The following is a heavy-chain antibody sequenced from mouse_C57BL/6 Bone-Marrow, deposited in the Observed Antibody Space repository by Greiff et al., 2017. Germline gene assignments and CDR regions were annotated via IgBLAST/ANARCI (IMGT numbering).Heavy chain of an antibody. CDR3: ARVPSSYAMDY. D-gene: IGHD3-2*02. J-gene: IGHJ4*01. CDR1: GFTFSSYA. Sequence: EVKLVESGGGLVKPGGSLKLSCAASGFTFSSYAMSWVRQTPEKRLEWVATISDGGSYTYYPANVKGRFTISRDNAKNNLYLQMSHLKSEDTAMYYCARVPSSYAMDYWGQGTSVTVSS. V-gene: IGHV5-4*03. CDR2: ISDGGSYT.